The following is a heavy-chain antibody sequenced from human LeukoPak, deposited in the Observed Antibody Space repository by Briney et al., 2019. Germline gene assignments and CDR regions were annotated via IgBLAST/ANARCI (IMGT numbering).Heavy chain of an antibody. D-gene: IGHD1-26*01. CDR2: IKQDGSEK. CDR3: ARDSDGSYYYYYYYYMDV. CDR1: GFTFSSYW. Sequence: GGSLRLSCAASGFTFSSYWMSWVRQAPGKGLEWVANIKQDGSEKYYVDSVKGRFTISRDNAKNSLYLQMNSLRAEDTAVYYCARDSDGSYYYYYYYYMDVCGKGTTVTVSS. J-gene: IGHJ6*03. V-gene: IGHV3-7*01.